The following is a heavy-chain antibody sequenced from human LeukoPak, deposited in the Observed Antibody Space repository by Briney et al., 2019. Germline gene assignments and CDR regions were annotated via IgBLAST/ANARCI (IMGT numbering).Heavy chain of an antibody. Sequence: SQTLSLTCAISGDSVSSYDATWNWIRQSPSRGLEWLGRTYYRSKWGSDYAVSVKSRITINPDTSKNQFSLHLNSVTPEDTAVYYCARVSSRAFDVWGQGTVVTVSP. CDR3: ARVSSRAFDV. CDR2: TYYRSKWGS. V-gene: IGHV6-1*01. D-gene: IGHD6-6*01. J-gene: IGHJ3*01. CDR1: GDSVSSYDAT.